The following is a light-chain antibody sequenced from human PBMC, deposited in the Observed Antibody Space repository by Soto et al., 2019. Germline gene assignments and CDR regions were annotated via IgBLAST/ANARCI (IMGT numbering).Light chain of an antibody. CDR3: CSYAGARSYV. CDR1: LSDVGSFGP. Sequence: QSALTQPASVSGSPGQSITISCSGLSDVGSFGPVSWYQHHPGQVPKLIIYEAIRRPSGVSSRFSGSKTGNTASLTITGLQAEDEADYYCCSYAGARSYVFGTGTKLTVL. J-gene: IGLJ1*01. CDR2: EAI. V-gene: IGLV2-23*01.